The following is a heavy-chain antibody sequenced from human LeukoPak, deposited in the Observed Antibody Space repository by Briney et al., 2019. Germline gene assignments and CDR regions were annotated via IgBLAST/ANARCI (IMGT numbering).Heavy chain of an antibody. V-gene: IGHV3-7*01. CDR2: IKQDGSEK. CDR1: GFTFSTYW. J-gene: IGHJ4*02. CDR3: VRGGGAASV. Sequence: PGGSLRLSCAASGFTFSTYWMSWVRQAPGKGLEWVANIKQDGSEKYYVDSVKGRPTISRDNAENSLYLQMNSLRAEDTAVFYCVRGGGAASVWGQGTLVTVSS. D-gene: IGHD6-13*01.